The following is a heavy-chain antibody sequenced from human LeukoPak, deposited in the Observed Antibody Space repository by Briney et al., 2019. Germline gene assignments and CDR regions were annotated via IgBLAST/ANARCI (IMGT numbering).Heavy chain of an antibody. V-gene: IGHV4-59*01. Sequence: SETLSLTCTVSGGSISSYYWSWIRQPPGKGLEWIGYIYYSGSTNYNPSLKSRVTISVDTSKNQFSLNLSSVTAADTAVYYCASVQLNWYFDLWGRGTLVTVSS. CDR3: ASVQLNWYFDL. J-gene: IGHJ2*01. CDR1: GGSISSYY. D-gene: IGHD2-2*01. CDR2: IYYSGST.